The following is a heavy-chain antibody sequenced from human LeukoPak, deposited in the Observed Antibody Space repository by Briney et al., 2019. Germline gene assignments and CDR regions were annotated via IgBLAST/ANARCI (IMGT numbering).Heavy chain of an antibody. CDR1: GGTFSSYA. CDR2: SIPIFGTA. J-gene: IGHJ3*02. Sequence: GASVKVSCKASGGTFSSYAISWVRQAPGQGLEWMGGSIPIFGTANYAQKFQGRVTITADESTSTAYMELSSLRSEDTAVYYCARDKPFGYCSSTSCYRRAGDAFDIWGQGTMVTVSS. V-gene: IGHV1-69*01. D-gene: IGHD2-2*03. CDR3: ARDKPFGYCSSTSCYRRAGDAFDI.